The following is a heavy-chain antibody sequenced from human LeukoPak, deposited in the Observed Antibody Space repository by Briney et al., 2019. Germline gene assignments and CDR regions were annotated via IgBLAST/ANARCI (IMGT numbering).Heavy chain of an antibody. CDR2: IVPILGIA. J-gene: IGHJ4*02. D-gene: IGHD3-22*01. CDR1: GGTFSSYT. V-gene: IGHV1-69*02. Sequence: ASVTVSCKASGGTFSSYTISWVRQAPGQALEGMGRIVPILGIANYAQKFQGRVTITADKSTSTAYMELSSLRSEDTAVYYCARPASSGYPPLGYWGQGTLVTVSS. CDR3: ARPASSGYPPLGY.